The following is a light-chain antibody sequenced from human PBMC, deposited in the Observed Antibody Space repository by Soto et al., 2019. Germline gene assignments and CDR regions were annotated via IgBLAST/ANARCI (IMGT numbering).Light chain of an antibody. J-gene: IGLJ2*01. CDR3: ETWDSKTVV. CDR2: LEGSGSY. V-gene: IGLV4-60*03. Sequence: QLVLTQSSSASASLGSSVKLTCTLSSGHSTYIVAWHQQQPGTAPRFLMKLEGSGSYNKGSGVPDRFSGSSSGADRYLTISNLQSEDEADYYCETWDSKTVVFGGGTKLTVL. CDR1: SGHSTYI.